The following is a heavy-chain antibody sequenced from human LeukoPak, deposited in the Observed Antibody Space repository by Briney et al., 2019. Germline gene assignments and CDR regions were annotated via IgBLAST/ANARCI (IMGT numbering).Heavy chain of an antibody. D-gene: IGHD6-13*01. CDR2: ISGSGTVI. J-gene: IGHJ5*02. V-gene: IGHV3-48*03. CDR1: GFTFSSHE. CDR3: AREVKTASGSWWFAA. Sequence: GGSLRLSCAAFGFTFSSHEMNWVRQAPGKGLEWVAYISGSGTVIYYADSVKGRFTISRDNAKDSLYLQMDSLRAEDTAVYYCAREVKTASGSWWFAAWGQGTLVTVSS.